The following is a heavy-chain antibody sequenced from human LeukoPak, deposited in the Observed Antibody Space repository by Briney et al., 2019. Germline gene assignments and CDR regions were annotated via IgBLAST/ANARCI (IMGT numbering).Heavy chain of an antibody. D-gene: IGHD6-19*01. V-gene: IGHV3-30*04. CDR1: GFTFSSYA. Sequence: GGSLRLSFAASGFTFSSYAMHWVRQAPGKGLEWVAVISYDGSNKYYADSVKGQFTISRDNSKNTLYLQMNSLRAEDTAVYYCARGGRGEAVARSPPNYWGQGTLVTVSS. CDR3: ARGGRGEAVARSPPNY. J-gene: IGHJ4*02. CDR2: ISYDGSNK.